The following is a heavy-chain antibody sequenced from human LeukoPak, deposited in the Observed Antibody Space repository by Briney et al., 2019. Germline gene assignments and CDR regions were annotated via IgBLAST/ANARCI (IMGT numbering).Heavy chain of an antibody. Sequence: PGGSLRLSCAASGFTFSGYWMHWVRQAPGKGLEWVSRINSDETSTNYADSVKGRFTISRDNAKNTLYLQMNSLRAEDTAVYYCASRRSTSFDYWGQGTLVTVSS. CDR3: ASRRSTSFDY. J-gene: IGHJ4*02. D-gene: IGHD5/OR15-5a*01. CDR2: INSDETST. V-gene: IGHV3-74*01. CDR1: GFTFSGYW.